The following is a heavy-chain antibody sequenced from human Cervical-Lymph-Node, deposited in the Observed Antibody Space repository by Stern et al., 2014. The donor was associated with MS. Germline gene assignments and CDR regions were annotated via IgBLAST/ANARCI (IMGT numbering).Heavy chain of an antibody. V-gene: IGHV2-5*02. CDR1: GFSLSTSGVG. D-gene: IGHD6-19*01. CDR3: AHSRIAVAGYYYYGMDV. CDR2: IYWDDDK. Sequence: QITLKESGPTLVKPTQTLTLTCTFSGFSLSTSGVGVGWIRQPPGKALEXLALIYWDDDKRYSPSLKSRLTITKDTSKNQVVLTMTNMDPVDTATYYCAHSRIAVAGYYYYGMDVWGQGTTVTVSS. J-gene: IGHJ6*02.